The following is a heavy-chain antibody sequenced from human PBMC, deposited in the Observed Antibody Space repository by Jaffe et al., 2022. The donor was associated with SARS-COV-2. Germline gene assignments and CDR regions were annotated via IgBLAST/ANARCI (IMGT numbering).Heavy chain of an antibody. CDR2: ISSSSSYI. V-gene: IGHV3-21*01. CDR1: GFTFSRYS. CDR3: ARVAHPDAFGGNGVDAFDI. Sequence: EVQLVESGGGLVKPGGSLRLSCAASGFTFSRYSINWVRQAPGEGLEWVSSISSSSSYIYFADSVKGRFTISRDNAKNSLFLQMHSLRAEDTAVYYCARVAHPDAFGGNGVDAFDIWGQGTMVTVSS. D-gene: IGHD2-15*01. J-gene: IGHJ3*02.